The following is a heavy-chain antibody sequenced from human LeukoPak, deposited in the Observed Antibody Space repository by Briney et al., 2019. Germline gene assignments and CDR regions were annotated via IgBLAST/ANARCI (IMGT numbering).Heavy chain of an antibody. V-gene: IGHV4-34*01. D-gene: IGHD3-16*01. CDR3: ARGKSTHYDYVWGSFSINWFDP. CDR1: GGSFSGYY. Sequence: SETLSLTCAVYGGSFSGYYWSWIRQPPGKGLEWIGEINHGGSTNYNPSLKSRVTISVDTSKNQFSLKLSSVTAADTAVYYCARGKSTHYDYVWGSFSINWFDPWGQGTLVTVSS. J-gene: IGHJ5*02. CDR2: INHGGST.